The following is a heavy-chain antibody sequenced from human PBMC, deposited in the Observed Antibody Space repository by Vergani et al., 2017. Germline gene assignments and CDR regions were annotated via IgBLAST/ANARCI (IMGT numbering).Heavy chain of an antibody. CDR1: GFSFNTYG. CDR3: ARARCIETCYMSNWLDS. CDR2: IGYDGRIK. Sequence: VQLVESGGGLVKPGGSLRLSCAASGFSFNTYGAHWVRQAPGKGLEWVAFIGYDGRIKYNVDSVKGRFTISRDTSKKTLYLQMNSLRVEDTGVYYCARARCIETCYMSNWLDSWGQGTLVTVSS. D-gene: IGHD3-9*01. V-gene: IGHV3-33*08. J-gene: IGHJ5*01.